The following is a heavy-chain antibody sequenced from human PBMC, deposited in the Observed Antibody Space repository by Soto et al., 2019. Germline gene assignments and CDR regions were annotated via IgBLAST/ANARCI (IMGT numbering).Heavy chain of an antibody. CDR1: GDSFTSFA. V-gene: IGHV1-69*13. Sequence: GASVKVSCKASGDSFTSFAISWVRQAPGQGLAWVGGIIPMYGVPNYGRRFQGRVTISADESTNTAYMELHSLTSEDTAIYYCAKSSRGDSASSYALGFDSWGQGTQVTVSS. CDR3: AKSSRGDSASSYALGFDS. CDR2: IIPMYGVP. D-gene: IGHD2-2*01. J-gene: IGHJ5*01.